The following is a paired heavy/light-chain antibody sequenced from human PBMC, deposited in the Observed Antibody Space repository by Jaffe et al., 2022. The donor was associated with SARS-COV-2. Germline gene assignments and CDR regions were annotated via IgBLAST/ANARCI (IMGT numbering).Light chain of an antibody. CDR1: SSNIGAGYD. Sequence: QSVLTQPPSVSGAPGQRVTISCTGSSSNIGAGYDVHWYQQLPKTAPKLLIYGNINRPSGVPDRFSGSKSDTSASLAISGLQAEDESDYYCQSYDSTLSVWVFGGGTRLTVL. J-gene: IGLJ3*02. V-gene: IGLV1-40*01. CDR3: QSYDSTLSVWV. CDR2: GNI.
Heavy chain of an antibody. D-gene: IGHD3-3*01. CDR1: GFTFSSYG. CDR3: ARVMYGSYTNYYYYGMDV. V-gene: IGHV3-33*01. Sequence: QVHLVESGGGVVQPGRSLRLSCAASGFTFSSYGMHWVRQAPGKGLEWVALIWYDGSNKYYADSVKGRFTISRDNSKSTLYLQMNSLRAEDTAVYSCARVMYGSYTNYYYYGMDVWGQGTTVTVSS. J-gene: IGHJ6*02. CDR2: IWYDGSNK.